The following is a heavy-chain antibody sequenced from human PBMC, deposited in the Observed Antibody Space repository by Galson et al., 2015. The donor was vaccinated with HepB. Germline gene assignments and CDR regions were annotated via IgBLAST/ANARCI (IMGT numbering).Heavy chain of an antibody. CDR1: GFTFSSYS. J-gene: IGHJ4*02. V-gene: IGHV3-21*01. CDR3: ARDVRYSSISTFFDY. CDR2: ISSSSSYI. Sequence: SLRLSCAASGFTFSSYSMNWVRQAPGKGLEWVSSISSSSSYIYYADSVKGRFTISRDNAKNSLYLQMNSLRAEDTAVYYCARDVRYSSISTFFDYWGQGTLVTVSS. D-gene: IGHD6-13*01.